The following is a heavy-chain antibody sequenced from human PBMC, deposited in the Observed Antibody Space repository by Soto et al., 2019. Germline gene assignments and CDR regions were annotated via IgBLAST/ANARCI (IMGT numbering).Heavy chain of an antibody. CDR2: IYPGGVNV. CDR1: GYSFTSHY. CDR3: ARDHSWRDLVWWFDP. J-gene: IGHJ5*02. V-gene: IGHV1-46*03. Sequence: QVQLVQSGAEVKKPGASVKVSCKAIGYSFTSHYMHWVRQAPGQGLEWMGTIYPGGVNVAYAQKFEDRVTLTTYTSASTAYMELHSLTSEDTAVYYCARDHSWRDLVWWFDPWGQGTLGTVSS. D-gene: IGHD3-16*01.